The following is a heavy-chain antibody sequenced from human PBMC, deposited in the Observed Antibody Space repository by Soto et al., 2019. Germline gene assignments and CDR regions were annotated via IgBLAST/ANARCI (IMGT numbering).Heavy chain of an antibody. CDR2: IYHSGST. J-gene: IGHJ4*02. D-gene: IGHD6-19*01. CDR1: SGSISSSNW. CDR3: ARSIAVAGMTLLFDY. Sequence: SETLSLTCAVSSGSISSSNWWSWVRQPPGKGLEWIGEIYHSGSTNYNPSLKSRVTISVDKSKNQFSLKLSSVTAADTAVYYCARSIAVAGMTLLFDYWGQGTLVT. V-gene: IGHV4-4*02.